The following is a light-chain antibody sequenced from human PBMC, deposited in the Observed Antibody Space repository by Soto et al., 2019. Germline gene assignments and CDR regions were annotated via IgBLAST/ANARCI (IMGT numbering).Light chain of an antibody. V-gene: IGKV1-39*01. CDR1: QSITSY. CDR3: QQSYSTPHWT. CDR2: AAS. Sequence: DIQMTQSPSSLSASVGDRVTITCRASQSITSYLNWYQQKPGKAPKLLISAASRLQIGVPSRFSGSGSGTDFTLTISSLQPEDFATYYCQQSYSTPHWTFGQGTKVAIK. J-gene: IGKJ1*01.